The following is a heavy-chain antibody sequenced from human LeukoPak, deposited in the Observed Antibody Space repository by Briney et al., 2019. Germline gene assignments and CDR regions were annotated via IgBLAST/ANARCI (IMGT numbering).Heavy chain of an antibody. V-gene: IGHV4-34*01. D-gene: IGHD6-6*01. CDR2: INHSGST. CDR1: GGSFSGYY. J-gene: IGHJ6*03. Sequence: SETLSLICAVYGGSFSGYYWSWIRQPPGKGLEWIGEINHSGSTNYNPSLKSRVTISVDTSKNQFSLKLSSVTAADTAVYYCARGRSARPYYYYYYMDVWGKGTTVTVSS. CDR3: ARGRSARPYYYYYYMDV.